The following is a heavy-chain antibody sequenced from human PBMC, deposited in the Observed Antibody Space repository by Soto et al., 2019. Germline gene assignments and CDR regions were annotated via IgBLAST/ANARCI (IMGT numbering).Heavy chain of an antibody. CDR2: IYYSGST. CDR3: ASERRTITMVRGGLRNNWFDP. CDR1: GGSISSGGYY. Sequence: QVQLQESGPGLVKPSQTLSLTCTVSGGSISSGGYYWSWIRQHPGKGLEWIGYIYYSGSTYYNPSLKSRVTTSVDTSKNQFSLKQSSVTAADTAVYYCASERRTITMVRGGLRNNWFDPWGQGTLVTFSS. V-gene: IGHV4-31*03. J-gene: IGHJ5*02. D-gene: IGHD3-10*01.